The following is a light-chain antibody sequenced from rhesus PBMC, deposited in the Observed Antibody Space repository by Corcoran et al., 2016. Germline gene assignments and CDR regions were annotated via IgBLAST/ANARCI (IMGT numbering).Light chain of an antibody. CDR3: QQYSNWPLT. CDR2: GAS. J-gene: IGKJ4*01. V-gene: IGKV3-42*03. CDR1: QSVSSS. Sequence: EIVMTQSPATLSLSPGERATLSCRASQSVSSSLAWYQQNPGQAPRLLIYGASSRATGIPDRFRGSGSGTEFTLTISGLEPEDFAVYYCQQYSNWPLTFGGGTKVEIK.